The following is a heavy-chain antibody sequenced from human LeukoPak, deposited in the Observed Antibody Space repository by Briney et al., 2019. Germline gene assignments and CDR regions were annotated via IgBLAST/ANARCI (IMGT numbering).Heavy chain of an antibody. V-gene: IGHV3-53*01. CDR1: GFTVSSNY. Sequence: GGSLRLSCAASGFTVSSNYMSWVRQAPGKGLEWVPVIYSGGSTYYADSVKGRFTISRDNSKNTLYLQMNSLRAEDTAVYYCARARGGIRFDYWGQGTLVTVSS. D-gene: IGHD3-16*01. CDR2: IYSGGST. CDR3: ARARGGIRFDY. J-gene: IGHJ4*02.